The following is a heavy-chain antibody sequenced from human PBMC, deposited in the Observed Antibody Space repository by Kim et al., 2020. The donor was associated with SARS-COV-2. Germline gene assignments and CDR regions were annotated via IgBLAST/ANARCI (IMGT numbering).Heavy chain of an antibody. D-gene: IGHD6-13*01. CDR1: GYTFTSYG. V-gene: IGHV1-18*01. CDR2: ISAYNGNT. J-gene: IGHJ6*02. Sequence: ASVKVSCKASGYTFTSYGISWVRQAPGQGLEWMGWISAYNGNTNYAQKLQGRVTMTTDTSTSTAYMELRSLRSDDTAVYYCASGRYSSSWTPRYGMDVWGQGTTVTVSS. CDR3: ASGRYSSSWTPRYGMDV.